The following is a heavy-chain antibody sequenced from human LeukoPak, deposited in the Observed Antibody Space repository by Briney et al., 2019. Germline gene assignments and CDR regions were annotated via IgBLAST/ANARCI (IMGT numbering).Heavy chain of an antibody. V-gene: IGHV4-39*01. Sequence: PSETLSLTCSVSGDSVGRSDSYWDWIRQPPGKGLEWIGTIYYSGRTYYSPSLKSRVTMSVDPSNNKSSLNLRSVTAADTALYYCARRRYYDGSGYLEWGQGALLSVSS. D-gene: IGHD3-22*01. J-gene: IGHJ1*01. CDR3: ARRRYYDGSGYLE. CDR1: GDSVGRSDSY. CDR2: IYYSGRT.